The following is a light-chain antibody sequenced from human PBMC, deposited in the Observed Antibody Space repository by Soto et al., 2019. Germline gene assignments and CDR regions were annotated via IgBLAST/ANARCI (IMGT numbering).Light chain of an antibody. CDR2: GAS. CDR1: QSVSSRY. J-gene: IGKJ4*01. V-gene: IGKV3-20*01. Sequence: VLTQSPDTLSLSPGERATLSCRPGQSVSSRYLAWYQQKPGQAPRLLIYGASSRATGIPDNFSGSGSGTDFILTISRLEPEDFALYFCQQYDDFPHTFGGGTKVDIK. CDR3: QQYDDFPHT.